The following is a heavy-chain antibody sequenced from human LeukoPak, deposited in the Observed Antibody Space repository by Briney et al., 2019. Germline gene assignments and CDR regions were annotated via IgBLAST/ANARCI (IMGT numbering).Heavy chain of an antibody. CDR3: ASALPYYDYVWGSYRKLADAFDI. CDR1: GFTFSSYG. D-gene: IGHD3-16*02. Sequence: GGSLRLSCAASGFTFSSYGMHWVRQAPGKGVEWVAVIWYDGSNKYYADSVKGRFTISRDNSKNTLYLQMNSLRAEDTAVYYCASALPYYDYVWGSYRKLADAFDIWGQGTMVTVSS. J-gene: IGHJ3*02. CDR2: IWYDGSNK. V-gene: IGHV3-33*01.